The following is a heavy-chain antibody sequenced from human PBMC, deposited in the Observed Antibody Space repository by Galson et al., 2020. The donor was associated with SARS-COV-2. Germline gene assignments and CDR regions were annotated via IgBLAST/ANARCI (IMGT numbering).Heavy chain of an antibody. Sequence: GGSLRLSCAASGFTFSSYDMSWVRQAPGKGLEWVSAISGSGGSTYYADSVKGRFTISRDNSKNTLYLQMNSLRAEDTAVYYCAKGSEVSDYAYDYWGQGALVTVSS. CDR3: AKGSEVSDYAYDY. CDR2: ISGSGGST. J-gene: IGHJ4*02. CDR1: GFTFSSYD. D-gene: IGHD2-2*01. V-gene: IGHV3-23*01.